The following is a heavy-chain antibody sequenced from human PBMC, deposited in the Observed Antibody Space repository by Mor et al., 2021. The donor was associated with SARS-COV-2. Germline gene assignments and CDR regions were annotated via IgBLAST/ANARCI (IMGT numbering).Heavy chain of an antibody. J-gene: IGHJ4*02. D-gene: IGHD1-20*01. Sequence: ADSVKGRFTISRDNSKNTLYLQMDSLRAEDTAVYYCARDIYAGQWVRYIDCWGQGTLVTVSS. CDR3: ARDIYAGQWVRYIDC. V-gene: IGHV3-33*01.